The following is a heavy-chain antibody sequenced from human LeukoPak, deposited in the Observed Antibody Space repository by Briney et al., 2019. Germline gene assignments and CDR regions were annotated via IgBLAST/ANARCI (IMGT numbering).Heavy chain of an antibody. CDR2: IYSSGKT. CDR3: ARADYGDYPDY. V-gene: IGHV4-4*07. D-gene: IGHD4-17*01. J-gene: IGHJ4*02. CDR1: GGSINSYQ. Sequence: SETLSLTCTVSGGSINSYQWSWIRQPAGKGLEWIGRIYSSGKTNYNPSLKSRVTMSIDTSENQFSLKLSSVTAADTAVYYCARADYGDYPDYWGQGTLVTVSS.